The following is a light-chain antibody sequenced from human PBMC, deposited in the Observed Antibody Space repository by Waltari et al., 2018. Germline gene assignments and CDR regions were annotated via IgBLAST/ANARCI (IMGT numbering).Light chain of an antibody. CDR1: QSLVHSDGNTY. J-gene: IGKJ1*01. CDR2: KVS. Sequence: DVVMTQSPLSLPVTLGQPASISCRSSQSLVHSDGNTYLNWFQQRPGQSPRRLIYKVSNRDSGVPDRFRGSGSGTDFTLKISRVEAEDVGVFYCMQATLWPWTFGQGTKVEIK. CDR3: MQATLWPWT. V-gene: IGKV2-30*02.